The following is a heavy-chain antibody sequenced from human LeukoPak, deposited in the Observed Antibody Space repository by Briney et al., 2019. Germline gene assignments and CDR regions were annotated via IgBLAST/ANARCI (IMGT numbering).Heavy chain of an antibody. D-gene: IGHD6-13*01. Sequence: GASVKVSCKSSGYTFTGYFIHWVRQAPGQGLEWMGWINPNSGGTNYAQKFQGRVTMTRDTSISTAYMELSRLRSDDTAVYYCARGWAGFDYWGQGTLVTVSS. CDR3: ARGWAGFDY. J-gene: IGHJ4*02. CDR1: GYTFTGYF. CDR2: INPNSGGT. V-gene: IGHV1-2*02.